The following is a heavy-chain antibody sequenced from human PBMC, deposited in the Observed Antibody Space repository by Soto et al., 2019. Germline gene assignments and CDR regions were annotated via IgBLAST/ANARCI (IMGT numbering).Heavy chain of an antibody. Sequence: GESLKISCTASRFTFSSYGMHWVRQAPGKGLEWVAVISNDGSNKYYADSVKGRFTISRDNAKNSLYLQMNSLRAEDTAVYYCARAHYGDYGYGMDVWGQGTTVTVSS. D-gene: IGHD4-17*01. J-gene: IGHJ6*02. CDR3: ARAHYGDYGYGMDV. CDR1: RFTFSSYG. CDR2: ISNDGSNK. V-gene: IGHV3-30*03.